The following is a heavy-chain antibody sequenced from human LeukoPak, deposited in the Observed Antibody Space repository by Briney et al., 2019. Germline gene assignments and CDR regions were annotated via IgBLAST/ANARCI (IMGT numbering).Heavy chain of an antibody. V-gene: IGHV3-30*18. D-gene: IGHD5-24*01. CDR3: AKVARDGYNYYFDY. CDR2: ISYDGSNK. CDR1: GFTFSSYG. J-gene: IGHJ4*02. Sequence: GGSLRLSCAASGFTFSSYGMHWVRQAPGKGLEWLTVISYDGSNKYYADSVKGRFTISRDNSKNTLYLQMNSLRAEDTAVYYCAKVARDGYNYYFDYWGQGTLVTVSS.